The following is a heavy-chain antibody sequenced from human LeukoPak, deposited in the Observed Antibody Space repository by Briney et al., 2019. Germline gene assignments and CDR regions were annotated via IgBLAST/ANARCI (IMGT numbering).Heavy chain of an antibody. Sequence: GESLRISCKASGYSLITHWIAWVRQTPGKGLEWMGIIYPGDSDTKYSPSLQGQVTISADKSISTAYLQWSSLKASDTAMYYCAKGAGGSGSYYPYFWGQGTLVTVSS. J-gene: IGHJ4*02. CDR2: IYPGDSDT. V-gene: IGHV5-51*01. D-gene: IGHD3-10*01. CDR3: AKGAGGSGSYYPYF. CDR1: GYSLITHW.